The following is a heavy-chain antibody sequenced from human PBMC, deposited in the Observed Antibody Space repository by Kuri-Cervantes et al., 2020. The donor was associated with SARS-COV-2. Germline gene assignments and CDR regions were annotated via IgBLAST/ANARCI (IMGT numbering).Heavy chain of an antibody. CDR3: ARDLWITYYYYYMDV. J-gene: IGHJ6*03. Sequence: SLKISCAASGFTFSDYYMTWIRQAPGKRLEWVSYISNTGSIIYYADSVKGRFTISRDNANNSVYLQMNSLRAEDTAVYYCARDLWITYYYYYMDVWGKGTTVTVSS. CDR1: GFTFSDYY. D-gene: IGHD2-2*03. V-gene: IGHV3-11*04. CDR2: ISNTGSII.